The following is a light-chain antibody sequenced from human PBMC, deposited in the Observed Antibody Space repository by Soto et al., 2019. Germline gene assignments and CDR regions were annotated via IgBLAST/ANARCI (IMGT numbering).Light chain of an antibody. CDR2: DAS. CDR1: QSVSSY. CDR3: QQRSNWPPYT. V-gene: IGKV3-11*01. J-gene: IGKJ2*01. Sequence: EIVLTQSPATLSLSPGERATLSCRASQSVSSYLAWYQQKPGQAPRLLLYDASNRATGIPARFSGSGSGTDFTLTISGLEHEDFAVYYCQQRSNWPPYTFGQGTKLEIK.